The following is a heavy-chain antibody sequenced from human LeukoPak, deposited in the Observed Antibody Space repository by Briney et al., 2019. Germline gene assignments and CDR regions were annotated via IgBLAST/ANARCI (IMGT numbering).Heavy chain of an antibody. J-gene: IGHJ4*02. CDR3: AADSEGAANFDY. V-gene: IGHV1-46*01. Sequence: GASVKVSCKASGYTFTSYYMHWVRQAPGQGLEWMGIINPSGGSTSYAQKFQGRVTMTRDTSTSTAYMELSSLRSEDTAVYYCAADSEGAANFDYWGQGTLVTVSS. CDR2: INPSGGST. CDR1: GYTFTSYY.